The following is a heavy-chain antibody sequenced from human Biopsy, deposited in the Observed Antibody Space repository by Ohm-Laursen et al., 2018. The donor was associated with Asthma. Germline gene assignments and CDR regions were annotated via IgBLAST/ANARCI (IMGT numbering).Heavy chain of an antibody. D-gene: IGHD5-24*01. CDR2: ISGSGGST. CDR1: GFTFSGYA. J-gene: IGHJ4*02. Sequence: SLRLSCTASGFTFSGYAMSWVRQAPGKGLEWVSAISGSGGSTYYADSVKGRFTISRDNSKNTLYLQMNSLRAEDTAVYYCAKESRRDGYNRRNYYFDYWGQGTLVTVSS. CDR3: AKESRRDGYNRRNYYFDY. V-gene: IGHV3-23*01.